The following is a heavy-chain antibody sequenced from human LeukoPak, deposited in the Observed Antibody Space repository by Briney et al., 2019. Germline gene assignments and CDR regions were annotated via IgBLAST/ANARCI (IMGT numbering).Heavy chain of an antibody. Sequence: SETLPLTCTVSGGSINGYYWSWIRQPAGRGLEWIGRIYSNVRTNYNPSLKSRVTLSVDTSKNQFSLKLSSVTAADTAVYYCARDVIADDSGSCFESWGQGTLVTVSS. J-gene: IGHJ4*02. D-gene: IGHD3-22*01. CDR1: GGSINGYY. CDR3: ARDVIADDSGSCFES. CDR2: IYSNVRT. V-gene: IGHV4-4*07.